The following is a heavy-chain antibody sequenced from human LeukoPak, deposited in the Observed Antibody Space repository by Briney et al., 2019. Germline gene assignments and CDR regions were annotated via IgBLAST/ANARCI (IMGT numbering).Heavy chain of an antibody. CDR1: GGSFSGYY. V-gene: IGHV4-34*01. CDR3: ARFGTMVRGATSFDY. J-gene: IGHJ4*02. D-gene: IGHD3-10*01. CDR2: INHSGST. Sequence: SETLSLTCAVYGGSFSGYYWGWIRKPPGKGLEWSGEINHSGSTNYNPSLKSRVTISVDTSKIQFSLKLSSVTAADTAVYYCARFGTMVRGATSFDYWGQGTLVTVSS.